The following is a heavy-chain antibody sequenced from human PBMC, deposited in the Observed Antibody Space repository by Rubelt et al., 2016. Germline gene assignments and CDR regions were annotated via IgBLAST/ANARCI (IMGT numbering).Heavy chain of an antibody. Sequence: QVQLQESGPGLVKPSETLSLTCTVSGGSISSYYWSWIRQPPRKGLEWIGYIYYSGTTNYNPSLKSRVTISLDTSKNQFSLKLRSLTAADTAVYYCARAVLGAQDVFDMWGQGTMVTVSS. V-gene: IGHV4-59*01. CDR1: GGSISSYY. CDR2: IYYSGTT. J-gene: IGHJ3*02. CDR3: ARAVLGAQDVFDM. D-gene: IGHD1-26*01.